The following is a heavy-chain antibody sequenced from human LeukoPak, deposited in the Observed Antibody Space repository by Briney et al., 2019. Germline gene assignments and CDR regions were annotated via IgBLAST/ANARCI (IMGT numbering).Heavy chain of an antibody. J-gene: IGHJ4*02. CDR3: ARVVSVAAPPDY. CDR2: IYSGGST. Sequence: GGSLRLSCAASGFTVSSNYMSWVRQAPGKGLEWVSVIYSGGSTYYADSVKGRFTISRDNSKNTLYLQMNSLRAEDTAVYYCARVVSVAAPPDYWGQGTLVTVSS. CDR1: GFTVSSNY. V-gene: IGHV3-53*01. D-gene: IGHD2-15*01.